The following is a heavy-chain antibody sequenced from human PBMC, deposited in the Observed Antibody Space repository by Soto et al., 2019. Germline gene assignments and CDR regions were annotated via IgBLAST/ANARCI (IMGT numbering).Heavy chain of an antibody. J-gene: IGHJ6*02. CDR3: AREWSRSYQLRQYGMDV. CDR1: GGTFSGYA. Sequence: ASVKVSCKASGGTFSGYAISWVRQAPGQGLEWMGGIIPIFGTANYAQKFQGRVTITADKSTSTAYMELSSLRSEDTAVYYCAREWSRSYQLRQYGMDVWGQGTTVTVSS. CDR2: IIPIFGTA. V-gene: IGHV1-69*06. D-gene: IGHD2-2*01.